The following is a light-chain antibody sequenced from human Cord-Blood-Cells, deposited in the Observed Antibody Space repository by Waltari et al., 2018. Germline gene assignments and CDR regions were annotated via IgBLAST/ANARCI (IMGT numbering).Light chain of an antibody. CDR3: SSYTSSSTLVV. CDR2: EVS. CDR1: SSDVGGYNY. V-gene: IGLV2-14*01. J-gene: IGLJ2*01. Sequence: QSALTQPASVSGSTGQSITIPCTGTSSDVGGYNYVSWYQQHPGKAPKLMIYEVSNRPSGVSNRFSGSKSGNTASLTISGLQAEDEADYYCSSYTSSSTLVVFGGGTKLTVL.